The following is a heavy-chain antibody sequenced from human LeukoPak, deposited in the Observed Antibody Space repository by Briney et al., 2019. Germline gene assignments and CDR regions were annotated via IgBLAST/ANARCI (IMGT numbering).Heavy chain of an antibody. V-gene: IGHV1-69*13. D-gene: IGHD3-22*01. CDR3: ARKYYYDSSGYYGMDV. Sequence: VASVKVSCKASGGTFSSYAISWVRQAPGQGLEWMGGIIPIFGTANYAQKFQGRVTITADESTSTAYMELSSLRSEDTAVYYCARKYYYDSSGYYGMDVWGQGTMVTVSS. CDR1: GGTFSSYA. CDR2: IIPIFGTA. J-gene: IGHJ6*02.